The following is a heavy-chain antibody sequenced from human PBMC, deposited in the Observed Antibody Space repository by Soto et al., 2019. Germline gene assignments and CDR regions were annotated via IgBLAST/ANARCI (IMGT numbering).Heavy chain of an antibody. J-gene: IGHJ3*02. CDR1: GLTFSNYG. V-gene: IGHV3-33*01. CDR3: ARDHSSRGYAFDI. CDR2: IWYDGSNK. Sequence: GGSLRLSCAASGLTFSNYGRRWVRQAPGKGLEWVAVIWYDGSNKYYADSVKGRFTISRDNSKNTLYLQMNSLRAEDTAVYYCARDHSSRGYAFDIWGQGTMVTVSS. D-gene: IGHD6-13*01.